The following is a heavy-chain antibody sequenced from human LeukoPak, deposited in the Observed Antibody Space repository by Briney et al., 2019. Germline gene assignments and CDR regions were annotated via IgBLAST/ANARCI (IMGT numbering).Heavy chain of an antibody. CDR3: ATDHQGYCANGVCYSRYMDV. Sequence: ASVKVSCKVSGYTFTDYYMHWVPQAPGKGLEWMGLVNPEDGATIFPEKFQGRVPITADTSTDTAYMELSSLRSEDTAIYYCATDHQGYCANGVCYSRYMDVWGEGTTVTVSS. D-gene: IGHD2-8*01. CDR2: VNPEDGAT. J-gene: IGHJ6*04. V-gene: IGHV1-69-2*01. CDR1: GYTFTDYY.